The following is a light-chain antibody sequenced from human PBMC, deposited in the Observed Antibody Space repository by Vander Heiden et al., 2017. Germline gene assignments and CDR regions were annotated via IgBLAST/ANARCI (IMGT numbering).Light chain of an antibody. J-gene: IGKJ4*01. CDR3: QQYDKLPLT. V-gene: IGKV3-20*01. Sequence: FTQAPGTLSLSPGQRATLSCRASQSLSRNFLAWYQQKPGQSPRLLIYGASNRAAGTPDRFSGSGSGTAFTLTISRLEPEDFAVYFCQQYDKLPLTFGGGTKVDLK. CDR1: QSLSRNF. CDR2: GAS.